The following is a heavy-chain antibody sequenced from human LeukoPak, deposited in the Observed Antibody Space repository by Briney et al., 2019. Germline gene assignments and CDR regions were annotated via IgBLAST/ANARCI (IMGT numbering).Heavy chain of an antibody. Sequence: SETLSLTCSVSGGSISSLYWSWIRQPPGKGLEWIGYIYYTGSTNYNPSLKSRVTMFVDMSKNQFSLRLSSVTAADTAVYYCARGPWGYGARFDYWGQGTLVTVSS. D-gene: IGHD5-12*01. CDR3: ARGPWGYGARFDY. V-gene: IGHV4-59*08. CDR2: IYYTGST. J-gene: IGHJ4*02. CDR1: GGSISSLY.